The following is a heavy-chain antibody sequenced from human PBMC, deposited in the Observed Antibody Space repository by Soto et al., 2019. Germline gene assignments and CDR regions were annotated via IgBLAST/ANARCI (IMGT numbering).Heavy chain of an antibody. D-gene: IGHD1-26*01. J-gene: IGHJ4*02. V-gene: IGHV3-30*18. CDR3: AKVKMKWELPSYYFDS. Sequence: GGSLRLSCAVSGFNFSTYGMHWVRQAPGKGLHWVAGISYDGKYKDQADSVKGRFTISRDNSKNTLYLQMNSLRGEDTAVYYCAKVKMKWELPSYYFDSWGQGTLVTVSS. CDR2: ISYDGKYK. CDR1: GFNFSTYG.